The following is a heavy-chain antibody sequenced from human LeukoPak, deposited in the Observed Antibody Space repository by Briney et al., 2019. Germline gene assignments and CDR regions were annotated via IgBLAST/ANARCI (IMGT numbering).Heavy chain of an antibody. CDR1: GGSFSGYY. J-gene: IGHJ4*02. CDR2: INHSGST. CDR3: ARRLRYFDWLLPEYYFDY. V-gene: IGHV4-34*01. D-gene: IGHD3-9*01. Sequence: PSETLSLTCAVYGGSFSGYYWSWIRQPPGKGLEWIGEINHSGSTNYNPSLKSRVTISVDTSKNQFSLKLSSVTAADTAVYYCARRLRYFDWLLPEYYFDYWGQGTLVTVSS.